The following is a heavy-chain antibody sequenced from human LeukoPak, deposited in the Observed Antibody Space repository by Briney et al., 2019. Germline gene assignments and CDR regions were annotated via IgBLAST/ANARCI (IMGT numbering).Heavy chain of an antibody. CDR2: INHSGST. Sequence: SSETLSLTCAVSGGSFSGYYWTWIRQPPGKGLEWIGEINHSGSTNYNPSLKSRVTISVDTSKNQFSLKLSSVTAADTAVYYCARAPPPYGDLLDYWGQGTLVTVSS. CDR1: GGSFSGYY. J-gene: IGHJ4*02. CDR3: ARAPPPYGDLLDY. V-gene: IGHV4-34*01. D-gene: IGHD4-17*01.